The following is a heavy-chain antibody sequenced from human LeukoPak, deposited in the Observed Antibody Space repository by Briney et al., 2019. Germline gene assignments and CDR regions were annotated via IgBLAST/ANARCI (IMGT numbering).Heavy chain of an antibody. CDR3: ARHLTILTVPRDAFDS. J-gene: IGHJ3*02. CDR1: GYSINSYW. Sequence: GGSLKISCNGSGYSINSYWIGWGRQLAGGGLEWMGVIYPGGCGTCYGASFQGQVTISGDNSISTAYLQWSGLKASDTAKYYCARHLTILTVPRDAFDSWDQGTMVIVSA. V-gene: IGHV5-51*01. CDR2: IYPGGCGT. D-gene: IGHD2-8*01.